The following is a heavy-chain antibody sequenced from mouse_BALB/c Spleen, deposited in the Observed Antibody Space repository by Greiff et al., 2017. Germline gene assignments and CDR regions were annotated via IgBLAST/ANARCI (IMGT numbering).Heavy chain of an antibody. Sequence: EVQRVESGGGLVQPGGSLKLPCAASGFTFSSYGMSWVRQTPDKRLELVATINSNGGSTYYPDSVKVRFTISRDNAKNTLYLQMSSLKSEDTAMYYCARGGRYNDEWFAYWGQGTLVTVSA. J-gene: IGHJ3*01. CDR3: ARGGRYNDEWFAY. CDR2: INSNGGST. D-gene: IGHD2-12*01. CDR1: GFTFSSYG. V-gene: IGHV5-6-3*01.